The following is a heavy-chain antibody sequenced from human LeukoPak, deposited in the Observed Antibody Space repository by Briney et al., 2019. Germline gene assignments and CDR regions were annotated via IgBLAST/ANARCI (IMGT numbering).Heavy chain of an antibody. CDR3: ARGANYGDYVGY. V-gene: IGHV3-30*04. Sequence: GGSLRLSCAASGFTFSSYAMHWVRQAPGKGLEWVAVTSYDGSNKYYADSVKGRFTISRDNSKNTLYLQMNSLRAEDTAVYYCARGANYGDYVGYWGQGTLVTVSS. CDR1: GFTFSSYA. J-gene: IGHJ4*02. D-gene: IGHD4/OR15-4a*01. CDR2: TSYDGSNK.